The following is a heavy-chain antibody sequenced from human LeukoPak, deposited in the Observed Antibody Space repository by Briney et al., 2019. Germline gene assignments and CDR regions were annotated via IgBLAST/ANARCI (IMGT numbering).Heavy chain of an antibody. CDR1: GFTVSSNE. D-gene: IGHD6-13*01. V-gene: IGHV3-38-3*01. J-gene: IGHJ2*01. CDR3: ARAAYSSTWYSRYFDL. CDR2: ISGGST. Sequence: GGSLRLSCAASGFTVSSNEMSWVRQAPGKGLEWVSSISGGSTYYADSRKGRFTISRDNSKNTLHLQMNSLRAGDTAVYYCARAAYSSTWYSRYFDLWGRGTLVTVSS.